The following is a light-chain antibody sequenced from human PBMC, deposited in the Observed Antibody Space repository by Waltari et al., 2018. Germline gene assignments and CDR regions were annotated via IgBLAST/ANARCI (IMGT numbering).Light chain of an antibody. Sequence: EIVMTQSPATLSVSPGERAPLSCRASQSVSSNLAWYQQKPGQAPRLLIDGASTRATGIPARFSGSGSGTEFTLTISSLQSEDFAVYYCQQYNNWPPWTFGQGTKVEIK. CDR2: GAS. J-gene: IGKJ1*01. V-gene: IGKV3-15*01. CDR1: QSVSSN. CDR3: QQYNNWPPWT.